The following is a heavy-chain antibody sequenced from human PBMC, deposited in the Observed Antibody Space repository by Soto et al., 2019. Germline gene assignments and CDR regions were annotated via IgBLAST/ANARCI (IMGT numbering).Heavy chain of an antibody. CDR2: INHDGDTK. Sequence: EVHVVESGGALVQPGGSLRLPCAVSGFTFSGFWMTWVRQSPGKGLEWVANINHDGDTKYYVDSVKGRFTISRDNAKSSLCLQMNSLRTEDTAVYYCARGGYDFGYEDYWGQGTLVTVSS. J-gene: IGHJ4*02. CDR1: GFTFSGFW. V-gene: IGHV3-7*01. D-gene: IGHD5-12*01. CDR3: ARGGYDFGYEDY.